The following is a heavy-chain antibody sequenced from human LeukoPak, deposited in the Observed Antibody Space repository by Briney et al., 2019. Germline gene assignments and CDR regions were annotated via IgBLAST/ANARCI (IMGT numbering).Heavy chain of an antibody. CDR1: GFTFSSYA. CDR3: ARDASDIVVVPAAVGPFDL. D-gene: IGHD2-2*01. CDR2: ISGNGVST. J-gene: IGHJ4*02. Sequence: PGGSLRLSCAASGFTFSSYAMYWVRRTPGKGPEYVSVISGNGVSTHYATSVKGRFSISRDNSKNKLYLQMGSLRAEDMAVYYCARDASDIVVVPAAVGPFDLWGQGTLVTVSS. V-gene: IGHV3-64*01.